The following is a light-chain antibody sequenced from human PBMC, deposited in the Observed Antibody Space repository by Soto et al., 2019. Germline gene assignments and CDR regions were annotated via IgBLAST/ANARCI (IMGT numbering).Light chain of an antibody. CDR1: QRITTY. J-gene: IGKJ2*01. CDR2: TSE. Sequence: IQMTQSPSSLSASVGDRVTITCRASQRITTYLNWYQQKPGEAPKLLISTSETLQRGVPSRFSGSGSGTDFSLTITALRPEDFATYFCQQTYSTPYTFGQGNKLEIK. V-gene: IGKV1-39*01. CDR3: QQTYSTPYT.